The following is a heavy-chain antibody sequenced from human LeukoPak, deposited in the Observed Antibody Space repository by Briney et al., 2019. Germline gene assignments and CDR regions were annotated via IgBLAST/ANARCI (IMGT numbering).Heavy chain of an antibody. J-gene: IGHJ4*02. CDR3: ARVGGYSYGGNSFDY. Sequence: GGSLRLSCAASGFTFSSYAMSWVRQAPGKGLEWVSAISGSGGSTYYADSVKGRFTISRDNSKNTLYLQMNSLRAEDTALYHCARVGGYSYGGNSFDYWGQGTLVTVSS. CDR1: GFTFSSYA. D-gene: IGHD5-18*01. CDR2: ISGSGGST. V-gene: IGHV3-23*01.